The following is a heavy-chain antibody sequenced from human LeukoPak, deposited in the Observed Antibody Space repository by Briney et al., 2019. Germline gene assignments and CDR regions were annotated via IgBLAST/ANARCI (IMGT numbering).Heavy chain of an antibody. Sequence: GGSLRLSCAASGFTFCSYAMHWVRQAPGKGLEWVAVISYDGSNKYYADSVKGRFTISRDNSKNTLYLQMNSLRAEDTAVYYCALIGSSSLDYWGQGTLVTVSS. CDR3: ALIGSSSLDY. CDR1: GFTFCSYA. CDR2: ISYDGSNK. D-gene: IGHD6-13*01. J-gene: IGHJ4*02. V-gene: IGHV3-30*04.